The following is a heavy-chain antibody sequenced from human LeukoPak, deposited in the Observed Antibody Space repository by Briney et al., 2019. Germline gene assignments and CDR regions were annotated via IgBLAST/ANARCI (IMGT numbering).Heavy chain of an antibody. CDR3: ARRAHVVVRGVISRADAFDI. V-gene: IGHV1-2*02. CDR2: INPNSGGT. CDR1: GYTFTGYY. Sequence: ASVKVSCKASGYTFTGYYMHWVRQAPGQGLEWMGWINPNSGGTNYAQKFQGRVTMTRDTSISTAYMELSRLRSDDTAVYYCARRAHVVVRGVISRADAFDIWGQGTMVTVSS. J-gene: IGHJ3*02. D-gene: IGHD3-10*01.